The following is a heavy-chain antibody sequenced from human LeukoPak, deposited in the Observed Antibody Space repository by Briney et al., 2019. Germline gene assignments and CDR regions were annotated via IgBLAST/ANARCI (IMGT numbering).Heavy chain of an antibody. CDR1: GFTFDDYT. V-gene: IGHV3-43D*03. CDR2: ISWDGGST. CDR3: ARELAVAGDGYFDY. D-gene: IGHD6-19*01. Sequence: PGGSLRLSCAASGFTFDDYTMHWVRQAPGKGLEWVSLISWDGGSTYYADSVKGRFTISRDNSKNSLYLQMNSLRAEDTTVYYCARELAVAGDGYFDYWGQGTLVTVSS. J-gene: IGHJ4*02.